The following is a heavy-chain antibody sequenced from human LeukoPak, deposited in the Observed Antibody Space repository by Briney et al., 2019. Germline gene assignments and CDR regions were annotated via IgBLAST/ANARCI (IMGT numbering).Heavy chain of an antibody. CDR1: GFTFSGSA. D-gene: IGHD1-26*01. Sequence: GGSLKLSCAASGFTFSGSAMHWVRQASGKGLEWGGRIRSKANSYATAYTASVKGRFTISRDDSKNTAYLQMNSLKTEDTAVYYCTNLGISGDYWGQGTLVTVSS. CDR2: IRSKANSYAT. CDR3: TNLGISGDY. J-gene: IGHJ4*02. V-gene: IGHV3-73*01.